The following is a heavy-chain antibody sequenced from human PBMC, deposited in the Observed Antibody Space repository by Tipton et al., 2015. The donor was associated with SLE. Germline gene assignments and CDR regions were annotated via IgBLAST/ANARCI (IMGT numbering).Heavy chain of an antibody. D-gene: IGHD3-16*01. J-gene: IGHJ6*03. CDR1: GYTFTSYG. Sequence: QSGAEVKKPGASVKVSCKASGYTFTSYGVSWVRQAPGQGLEWMGWISVYNGNTNYAQRLQGRVTMTTDTSTSTAYMELRSLRSADTAVYYCAIGVITRKYYYYYYMDVWGKGTTVTVSS. V-gene: IGHV1-18*01. CDR2: ISVYNGNT. CDR3: AIGVITRKYYYYYYMDV.